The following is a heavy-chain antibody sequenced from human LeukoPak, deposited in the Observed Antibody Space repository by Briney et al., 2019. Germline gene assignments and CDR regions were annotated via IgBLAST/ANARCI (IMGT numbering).Heavy chain of an antibody. CDR1: GGSISSSSYY. J-gene: IGHJ3*02. CDR3: ARAVHDSSGYFPYDAFDI. CDR2: IYYSGST. Sequence: SETLSLTCTVSGGSISSSSYYWGWIRQPPGKGLEWIGSIYYSGSTYYNPSLKSRVTISVDTSKNQLSLKLSSETAADTAVYYCARAVHDSSGYFPYDAFDIWGQGTMVTVSS. D-gene: IGHD3-22*01. V-gene: IGHV4-39*07.